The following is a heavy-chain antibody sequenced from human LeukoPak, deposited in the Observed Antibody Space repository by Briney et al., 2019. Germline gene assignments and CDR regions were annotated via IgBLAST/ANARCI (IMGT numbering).Heavy chain of an antibody. CDR3: ASQKRSSWYPNWFDP. V-gene: IGHV3-21*01. CDR2: INNSSSYI. Sequence: PGRSLTLSCAASGFTFSSYAMHWVRQAPGKGLEWVSSINNSSSYIYYPDSVKGRFTISRDNAKNSLYLQMNSLRAEDTAVYYCASQKRSSWYPNWFDPWGQGTLVTVSS. D-gene: IGHD6-13*01. J-gene: IGHJ5*02. CDR1: GFTFSSYA.